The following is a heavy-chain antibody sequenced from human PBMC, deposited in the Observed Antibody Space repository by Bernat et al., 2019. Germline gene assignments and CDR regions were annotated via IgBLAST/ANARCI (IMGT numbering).Heavy chain of an antibody. J-gene: IGHJ2*01. V-gene: IGHV4-59*08. CDR3: ARPYCGGDCYSSAWYFDL. CDR1: GGSISSYY. Sequence: QVQLQESGPGLVKPSETLSLTCTVSGGSISSYYWSWIRQPPGKGLEWIGYIYYSGSTNYNPSLKSRVTISVDTSKNQFSLKLSSVTAADTAVYYCARPYCGGDCYSSAWYFDLWGRGTLVTVSS. CDR2: IYYSGST. D-gene: IGHD2-21*02.